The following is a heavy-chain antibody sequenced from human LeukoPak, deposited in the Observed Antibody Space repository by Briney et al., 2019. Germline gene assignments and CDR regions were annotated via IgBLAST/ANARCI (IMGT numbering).Heavy chain of an antibody. CDR1: GGSFSGYY. Sequence: SETLSLTCAVYGGSFSGYYWSWIRQPPGKGLEWIGEINHSGSTNYNPSLKSRVTISVDTSKNQFSLKLSSVTAADTAVYYCARGRVVVINASDIWGQGTMVTVSS. J-gene: IGHJ3*02. D-gene: IGHD3-22*01. CDR3: ARGRVVVINASDI. V-gene: IGHV4-34*01. CDR2: INHSGST.